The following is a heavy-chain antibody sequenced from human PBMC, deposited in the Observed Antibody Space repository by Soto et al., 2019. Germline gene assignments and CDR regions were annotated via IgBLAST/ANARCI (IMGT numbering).Heavy chain of an antibody. CDR2: ISSSSSYI. J-gene: IGHJ4*02. CDR3: ARNYDLLTPPDY. D-gene: IGHD3-3*01. CDR1: EFTFITNS. V-gene: IGHV3-21*01. Sequence: EVQLVESGGGLVKPGGSLSFSCEASEFTFITNSMNWVPRPPGRGLEWVSSISSSSSYIYYADPVKGRFTFSRDNAKNSLYLQMNSLRAEDTAVYYCARNYDLLTPPDYWGQGTLVTVSS.